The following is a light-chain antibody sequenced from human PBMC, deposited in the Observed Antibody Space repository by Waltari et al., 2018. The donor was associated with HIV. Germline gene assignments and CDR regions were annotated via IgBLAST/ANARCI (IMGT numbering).Light chain of an antibody. CDR1: SSNIGCF. Sequence: QSALTQPPSASGPPGPSVTIPCTGTSSNIGCFVPWYQQHSGKSPIIMIYEVTKRPSGVPDRFSGSTSGNTASLTVSGLQAEDEADYYCGSYTGDESPDVVFGEGTKLTVL. CDR3: GSYTGDESPDVV. CDR2: EVT. V-gene: IGLV2-8*01. J-gene: IGLJ2*01.